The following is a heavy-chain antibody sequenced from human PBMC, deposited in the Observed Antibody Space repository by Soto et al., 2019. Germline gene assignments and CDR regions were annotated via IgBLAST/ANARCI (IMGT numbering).Heavy chain of an antibody. Sequence: LRLSCGASGFIFSNFDMHWVRQTTEKGLEWVSGIGFAGDTNYSGSVKGRFTITSKNTKNSSLLQLNSLRGGDTAVYYCVRGLPGGFGPWGQGTLVTVSS. CDR2: IGFAGDT. D-gene: IGHD3-10*01. CDR1: GFIFSNFD. CDR3: VRGLPGGFGP. V-gene: IGHV3-13*01. J-gene: IGHJ5*02.